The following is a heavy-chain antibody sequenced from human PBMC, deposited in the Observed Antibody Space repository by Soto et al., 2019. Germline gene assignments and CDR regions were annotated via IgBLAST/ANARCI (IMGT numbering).Heavy chain of an antibody. CDR3: AKGMSYYDFWSGYPAYYYYGMDV. V-gene: IGHV3-30*18. Sequence: GGSLRLSCAAFGFTFSSYGMHWVRQAPGKGLEWVAVISYDGSNKYYADSVKGRFTISRDNSKNTLYLQMNSLRAEDTAVYYCAKGMSYYDFWSGYPAYYYYGMDVWGQGTTVTV. J-gene: IGHJ6*02. CDR2: ISYDGSNK. D-gene: IGHD3-3*01. CDR1: GFTFSSYG.